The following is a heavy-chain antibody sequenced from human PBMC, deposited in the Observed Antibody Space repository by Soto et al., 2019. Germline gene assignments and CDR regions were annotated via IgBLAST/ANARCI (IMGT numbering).Heavy chain of an antibody. Sequence: GGSLRLSCAASGFTFSNAWMSWVRQAPGKGLEWVGRIKSKTDGGTTDYAAPVKGRFTISRDDSKNTLYLQMNSLKTEDTAVYYSTTDYSLVLSHLYYSTGRLVWRQGTT. CDR1: GFTFSNAW. CDR2: IKSKTDGGTT. V-gene: IGHV3-15*01. D-gene: IGHD2-15*01. J-gene: IGHJ6*02. CDR3: TTDYSLVLSHLYYSTGRLV.